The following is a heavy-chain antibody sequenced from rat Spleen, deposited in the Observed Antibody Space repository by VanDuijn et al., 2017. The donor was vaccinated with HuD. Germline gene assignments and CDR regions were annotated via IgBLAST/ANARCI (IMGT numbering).Heavy chain of an antibody. CDR3: TREETLYWYFDF. V-gene: IGHV5-25*01. CDR2: ISTSGGRT. J-gene: IGHJ1*01. CDR1: GLSFSNYD. Sequence: EVQLVESGGGLVQPGRSMKLSCAASGLSFSNYDMAWVRQAPTKGLEWVATISTSGGRTYYRDSVKGRFTISRDSTKTTLYLQMNSLRSEDTATYYCTREETLYWYFDFWGPGTMVTVSS. D-gene: IGHD3-4*01.